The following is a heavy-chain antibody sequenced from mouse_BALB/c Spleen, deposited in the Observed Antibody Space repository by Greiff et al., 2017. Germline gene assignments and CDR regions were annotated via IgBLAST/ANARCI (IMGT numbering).Heavy chain of an antibody. Sequence: EVQRVESGGGLVKPGGSLKLSCAASGFTFSSYAMSWVRQTPEKRLEWVATISSGGSYTYYPDSVKGRFTISRDNAKNTLYLQMSSLKSEDTAMYYCARHGHYGYAMDYWGQGTSVTVSS. V-gene: IGHV5-6*01. J-gene: IGHJ4*01. CDR1: GFTFSSYA. D-gene: IGHD1-1*01. CDR2: ISSGGSYT. CDR3: ARHGHYGYAMDY.